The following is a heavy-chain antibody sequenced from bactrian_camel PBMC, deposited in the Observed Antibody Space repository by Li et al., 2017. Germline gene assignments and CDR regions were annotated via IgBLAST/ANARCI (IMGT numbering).Heavy chain of an antibody. J-gene: IGHJ4*01. CDR2: ITGDGNT. Sequence: VQLVESGGGSVQTGGSLRLSCKPSSFILDDFEMMWYRQTPGNECELVASITGDGNTYYTDAVKGRFTISRDYVKNTVSLEMKSLKTEDTAVYYCAAEEAVDETSCGRLHWGQGTQVTVS. V-gene: IGHV3S53*01. D-gene: IGHD6*01. CDR1: SFILDDFE. CDR3: AAEEAVDETSCGRLH.